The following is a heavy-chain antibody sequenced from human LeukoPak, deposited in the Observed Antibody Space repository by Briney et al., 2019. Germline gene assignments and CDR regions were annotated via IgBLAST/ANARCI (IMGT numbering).Heavy chain of an antibody. CDR2: IKQYGREG. CDR3: SRGLSSRWSGL. D-gene: IGHD6-19*01. Sequence: GRSLRLSCAASVFSFSNYWLSWVRQATGKGVEGGANIKQYGREGYYVDSVQGRFTISRAYAKNSLYLQMNSLIAQDKTGDYFSRGLSSRWSGLWGQGNLGTASS. J-gene: IGHJ5*02. CDR1: VFSFSNYW. V-gene: IGHV3-7*01.